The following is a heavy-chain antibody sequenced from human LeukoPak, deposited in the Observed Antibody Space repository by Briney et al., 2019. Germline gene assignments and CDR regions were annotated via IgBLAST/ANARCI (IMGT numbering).Heavy chain of an antibody. J-gene: IGHJ6*03. CDR1: GGSISSSSYF. D-gene: IGHD6-13*01. CDR3: AKLPNRSNTCPGGDCYYMDV. V-gene: IGHV4-39*01. CDR2: IYYSGRT. Sequence: SETLSLTCTVSGGSISSSSYFWGWIRQPPGKGLEWIGRIYYSGRTYYNLSLKSRVTISVDTSKNQFFLKLSSVTAADTAVYYCAKLPNRSNTCPGGDCYYMDVWGKGTTVTVSS.